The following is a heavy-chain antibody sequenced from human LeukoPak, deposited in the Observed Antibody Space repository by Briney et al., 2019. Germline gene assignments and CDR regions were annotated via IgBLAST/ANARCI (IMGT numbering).Heavy chain of an antibody. D-gene: IGHD4-23*01. CDR1: GGSISSSYYY. CDR2: IYYSGST. J-gene: IGHJ4*02. V-gene: IGHV4-39*07. CDR3: ARNGGNSDFDY. Sequence: PSETLSLTCTVSGGSISSSYYYWGWIRQPPGKGLEWIGSIYYSGSTYYNPSLKSRVTISVDTSKNQFSLKLSSVTAADTAVYYCARNGGNSDFDYWGQGILVTVSS.